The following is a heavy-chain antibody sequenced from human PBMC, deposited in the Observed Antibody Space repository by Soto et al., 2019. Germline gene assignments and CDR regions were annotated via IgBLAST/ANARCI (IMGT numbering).Heavy chain of an antibody. D-gene: IGHD4-17*01. CDR1: GFTFISYA. V-gene: IGHV3-23*01. CDR3: ARKFPVSTTRPYYWYFDL. CDR2: ISGGGDAT. J-gene: IGHJ2*01. Sequence: EVQLLESGGGLVQPGGSLRLSCAASGFTFISYAMNWVRQAPGKGLQWVSAISGGGDATFYADSVKGRFTISRDNSRNTVTMQMNSLGADDTAVYYCARKFPVSTTRPYYWYFDLWGRGTLVTVSS.